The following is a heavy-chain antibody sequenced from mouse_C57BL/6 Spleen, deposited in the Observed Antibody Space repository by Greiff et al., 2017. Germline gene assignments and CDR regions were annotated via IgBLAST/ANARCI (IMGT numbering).Heavy chain of an antibody. J-gene: IGHJ1*03. CDR3: ATSNWGYWYFDV. CDR2: IHPNSGST. CDR1: GYTFTSYG. D-gene: IGHD4-1*02. Sequence: QVQLQQPGAELVKPGASVKLSCKASGYTFTSYGMHWVKQRPGQGLEWIGMIHPNSGSTNYNEKFKSKATLTVDKSSSTAYMQLSSLTSEDSAVYYCATSNWGYWYFDVWGTGTTVTVSS. V-gene: IGHV1-64*01.